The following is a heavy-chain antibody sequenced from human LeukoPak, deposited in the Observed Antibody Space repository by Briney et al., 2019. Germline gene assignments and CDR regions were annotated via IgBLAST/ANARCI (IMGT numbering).Heavy chain of an antibody. Sequence: SETLSLTCTVSGGSISSYYWSWIRQPPGKGLEWIGYIYYSGSTNYNPSLKSRVTISVDTSKNQFSLKLSSVTAADTAVYYCARDRAVATYDYWGQGTLVTVSS. CDR1: GGSISSYY. J-gene: IGHJ4*02. CDR2: IYYSGST. V-gene: IGHV4-59*01. CDR3: ARDRAVATYDY. D-gene: IGHD5-12*01.